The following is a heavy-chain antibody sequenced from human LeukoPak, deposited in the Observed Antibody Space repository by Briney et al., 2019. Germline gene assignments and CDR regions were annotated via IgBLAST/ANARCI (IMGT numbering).Heavy chain of an antibody. CDR3: AKDPGLRGYYGAFDY. J-gene: IGHJ4*02. D-gene: IGHD3-3*01. CDR2: ISGSGGST. Sequence: GGSLRLSCAASGFTFSSYAMSWVRQAPGKGLEWVSAISGSGGSTYYADSVKGRFTISRDNSKNTLYLQMNSLRAEDTAAYYCAKDPGLRGYYGAFDYWGQGTLVTVSS. CDR1: GFTFSSYA. V-gene: IGHV3-23*01.